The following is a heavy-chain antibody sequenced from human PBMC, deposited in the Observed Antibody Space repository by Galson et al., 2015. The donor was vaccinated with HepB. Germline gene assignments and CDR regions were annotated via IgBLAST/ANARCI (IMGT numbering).Heavy chain of an antibody. CDR3: AKDRIAVADGVFDP. V-gene: IGHV3-30*18. J-gene: IGHJ5*02. CDR1: GFTFSSYG. Sequence: SLRLSCAASGFTFSSYGMHWVRQAPGKGLEWVAVISYDGSNKYYADSVKGRFTISRDNSKNTLYLQMNSLRAEDTAVYYCAKDRIAVADGVFDPWGQGTLVTVSS. CDR2: ISYDGSNK. D-gene: IGHD6-19*01.